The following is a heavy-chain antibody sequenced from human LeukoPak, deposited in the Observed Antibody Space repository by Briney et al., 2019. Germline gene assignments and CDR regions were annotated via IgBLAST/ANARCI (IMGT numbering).Heavy chain of an antibody. CDR2: IWYDGSKK. CDR1: GFTFSTFG. D-gene: IGHD3-3*01. Sequence: GGSLRLSCEASGFTFSTFGFHWVRQAPGKGLEWVAIIWYDGSKKFYADSVKGRFTISRDNSKNTLYLQMNSLRAEDTAVYYCAREYGYYDFWSDYYRPHYFDSWGQGTLVTVSS. V-gene: IGHV3-33*01. CDR3: AREYGYYDFWSDYYRPHYFDS. J-gene: IGHJ4*02.